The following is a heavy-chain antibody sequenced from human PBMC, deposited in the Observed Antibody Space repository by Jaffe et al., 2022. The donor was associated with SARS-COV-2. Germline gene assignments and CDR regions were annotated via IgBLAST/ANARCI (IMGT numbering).Heavy chain of an antibody. Sequence: QVQLVESGGGVVQPGRSLRLSCAASGFTFSSYAMHWVRQAPGKGLEWVAVISYDGSNKYYADSVKGRFTISRDNSKNTLYLQMNSLRAEDTAVYYCARGYYDSSGYYYDLLDYWGQGTLVTVSS. D-gene: IGHD3-22*01. CDR1: GFTFSSYA. CDR2: ISYDGSNK. V-gene: IGHV3-30*04. J-gene: IGHJ4*02. CDR3: ARGYYDSSGYYYDLLDY.